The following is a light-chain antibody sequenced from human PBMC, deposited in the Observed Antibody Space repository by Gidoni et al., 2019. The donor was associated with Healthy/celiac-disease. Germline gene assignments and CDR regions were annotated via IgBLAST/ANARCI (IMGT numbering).Light chain of an antibody. CDR1: QSISSW. J-gene: IGKJ3*01. V-gene: IGKV1-5*03. Sequence: DIQMTQSPSTLSASVGDRVTITCRASQSISSWLAWYQQKPGKAPKLLIYTASSLESGVPSRFSGSGSGTEFTLTISSLQPDDFATYYCQQSGGTFGPGTKVDIK. CDR2: TAS. CDR3: QQSGGT.